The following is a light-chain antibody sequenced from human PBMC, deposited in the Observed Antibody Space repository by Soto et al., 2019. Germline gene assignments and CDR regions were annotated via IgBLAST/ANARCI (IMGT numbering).Light chain of an antibody. V-gene: IGKV1-39*01. CDR1: QGISTY. CDR3: HQSYSTTWT. J-gene: IGKJ1*01. Sequence: DIQMTQSPSSLSASVGDRVTITCRASQGISTYLNWYQQKPGKAPKLLIYAASSLQSGVPSRCSGSGSDTYFTLTISSLQPNDFATYSCHQSYSTTWTFGQGTKVEIK. CDR2: AAS.